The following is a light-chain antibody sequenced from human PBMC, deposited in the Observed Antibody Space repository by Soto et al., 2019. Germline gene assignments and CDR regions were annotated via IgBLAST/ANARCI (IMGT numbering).Light chain of an antibody. Sequence: EIVLTQSPATLSLSPGERATLSCRASQSVGSYLAWYQQKPGQAPRLLIFDASKRAAAIPVRFSGSGSGTDFTLTISSLEPEDFAVYYCQQRSFLYTFGQGTKLEIK. V-gene: IGKV3-11*01. CDR3: QQRSFLYT. CDR1: QSVGSY. CDR2: DAS. J-gene: IGKJ2*01.